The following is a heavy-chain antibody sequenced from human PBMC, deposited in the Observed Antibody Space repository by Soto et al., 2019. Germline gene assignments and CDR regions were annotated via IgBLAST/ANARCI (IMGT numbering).Heavy chain of an antibody. V-gene: IGHV3-33*01. J-gene: IGHJ3*02. D-gene: IGHD5-12*01. CDR2: VWKDGNTK. CDR1: GFSVSNYG. Sequence: QVQLVESGGGVVQPGQSLRLSCAASGFSVSNYGMHWVRQAPGKGLEWVAVVWKDGNTKHYGDSVKGRFTISRDNSKNTLELQMSSLRGEDTAVYYCARGGAWTDEAFDIWGQGTRVTVSS. CDR3: ARGGAWTDEAFDI.